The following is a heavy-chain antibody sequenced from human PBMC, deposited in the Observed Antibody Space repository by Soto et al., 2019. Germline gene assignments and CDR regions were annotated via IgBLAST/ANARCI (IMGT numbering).Heavy chain of an antibody. D-gene: IGHD6-19*01. CDR3: AKHAASSGWFFTDFDY. CDR2: IYYSGST. J-gene: IGHJ4*02. Sequence: SETLSLTCTVSGGSISSYYWSWIRQPPGKGLEWIGYIYYSGSTNYNPSLKSRVTISVDTSKNQFSLKLSSVTAADTAVYYCAKHAASSGWFFTDFDYWGQGALVTVSS. V-gene: IGHV4-59*08. CDR1: GGSISSYY.